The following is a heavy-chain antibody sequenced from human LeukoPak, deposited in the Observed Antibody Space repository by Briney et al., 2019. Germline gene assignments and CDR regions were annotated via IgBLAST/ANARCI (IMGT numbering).Heavy chain of an antibody. CDR3: AKAGAEGIAAAGPYYYYYMDV. J-gene: IGHJ6*03. CDR1: GFTFSSYG. V-gene: IGHV3-30*02. CDR2: IRYDGSNK. D-gene: IGHD6-13*01. Sequence: PGGSLRLSCVASGFTFSSYGMHWVRQAPGKGLEWVAFIRYDGSNKYYADSVKGRFTISRDNSKNTLYLQMNSLRAEDTAVYYCAKAGAEGIAAAGPYYYYYMDVWGKGTTVTVSS.